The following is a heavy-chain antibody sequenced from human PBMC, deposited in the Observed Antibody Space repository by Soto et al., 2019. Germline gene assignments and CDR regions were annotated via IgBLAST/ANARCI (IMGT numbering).Heavy chain of an antibody. J-gene: IGHJ6*02. CDR3: ARPPRKNDFWSRYLAYGMDV. CDR2: IWYDGSNK. Sequence: PGGSLRLSCAASGFTFSSYGMHWVRQAPGKGLEWVAVIWYDGSNKYYADSVKGRFTISRDNSKNTLYLQMNSLRAEDTAVYYCARPPRKNDFWSRYLAYGMDVWGQGTTVTVSS. D-gene: IGHD3-3*01. CDR1: GFTFSSYG. V-gene: IGHV3-33*01.